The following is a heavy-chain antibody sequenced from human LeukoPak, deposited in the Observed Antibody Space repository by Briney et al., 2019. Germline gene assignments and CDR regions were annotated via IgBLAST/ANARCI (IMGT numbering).Heavy chain of an antibody. Sequence: KPSETLSLTCTVSGGSISSYYWSWIRQPPGKGLEWIGYIYYSGSTNYNPSLKSRVTISVDTSKNQFSLKLSSVTAADTAVYYCARTRSGGGFPFDYWGQGTLVTVSS. CDR1: GGSISSYY. V-gene: IGHV4-59*01. D-gene: IGHD3-10*01. CDR2: IYYSGST. J-gene: IGHJ4*02. CDR3: ARTRSGGGFPFDY.